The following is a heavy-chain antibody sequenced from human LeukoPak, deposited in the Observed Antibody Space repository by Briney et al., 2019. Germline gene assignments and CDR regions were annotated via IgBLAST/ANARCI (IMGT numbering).Heavy chain of an antibody. J-gene: IGHJ4*02. Sequence: GGSLRLSCAASGFAFSTFEMNWVRQAPGKGLEWVSYISSSGSTIYHADSVKGRFTISRDNAKNSLYLQMHSLRAEDTAVYYCARVGAYAAVNCWGQGTLVTVSP. CDR3: ARVGAYAAVNC. CDR2: ISSSGSTI. V-gene: IGHV3-48*03. D-gene: IGHD3-16*01. CDR1: GFAFSTFE.